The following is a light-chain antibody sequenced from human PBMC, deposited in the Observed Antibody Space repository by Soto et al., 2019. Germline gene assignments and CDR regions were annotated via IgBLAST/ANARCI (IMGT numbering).Light chain of an antibody. Sequence: QSVLTQPPSASGTPGQRVIISCSGSSSNIGSNTVNWYQQLPGTAPKLLIYSNDQRPSGVPDRFPASKSGTAASLAISGLQSEVEADYYCAAWDDSLNGWVFGGGTKLTVL. CDR1: SSNIGSNT. CDR2: SND. V-gene: IGLV1-44*01. J-gene: IGLJ3*02. CDR3: AAWDDSLNGWV.